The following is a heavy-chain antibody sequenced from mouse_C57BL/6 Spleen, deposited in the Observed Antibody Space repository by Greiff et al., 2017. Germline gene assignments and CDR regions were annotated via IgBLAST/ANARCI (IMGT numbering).Heavy chain of an antibody. CDR1: GYTFTSYW. D-gene: IGHD1-1*01. V-gene: IGHV1-53*01. CDR3: ARGYDGSSYSYWYVDV. Sequence: VQLQQPGPDLVKPGASVKLSCTASGYTFTSYWLPWVKQRPGQGLEWIGHINPGSGGTHYNETFKSKATLTVDKSSSTASMQLSRLTSEDSAFXYCARGYDGSSYSYWYVDVWGTGTTVTVSS. CDR2: INPGSGGT. J-gene: IGHJ1*03.